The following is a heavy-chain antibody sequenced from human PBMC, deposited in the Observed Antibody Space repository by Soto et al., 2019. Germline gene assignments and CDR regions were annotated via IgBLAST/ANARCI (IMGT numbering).Heavy chain of an antibody. CDR1: GNTLTSYD. V-gene: IGHV1-8*01. CDR3: ARGNFRYSSSSGRKSHWFDP. D-gene: IGHD6-6*01. CDR2: MNPNSGNT. J-gene: IGHJ5*02. Sequence: GASVKVSCKASGNTLTSYDINWGRQAPGQGLEWKGWMNPNSGNTGYAQKFQGRVTTTRNTSISTAYMELSSLRSEDTAVYYCARGNFRYSSSSGRKSHWFDPWGQGTLVTVSS.